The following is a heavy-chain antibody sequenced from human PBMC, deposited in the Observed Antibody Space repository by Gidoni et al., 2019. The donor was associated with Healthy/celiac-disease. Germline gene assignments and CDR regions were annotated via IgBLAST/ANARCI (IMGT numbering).Heavy chain of an antibody. CDR3: ARDVSIAAAGINWFDP. CDR2: INPNSGGT. Sequence: QVQLVQSGAEVKKPGASVKFSCKASGYTFTGYYMHWVRQAPGQGLEWMGWINPNSGGTNYAQKFKGRVTMTRDTSISTAYMELSRLRSDDTAVYYCARDVSIAAAGINWFDPWGQGTLVTVSS. J-gene: IGHJ5*02. D-gene: IGHD6-13*01. V-gene: IGHV1-2*02. CDR1: GYTFTGYY.